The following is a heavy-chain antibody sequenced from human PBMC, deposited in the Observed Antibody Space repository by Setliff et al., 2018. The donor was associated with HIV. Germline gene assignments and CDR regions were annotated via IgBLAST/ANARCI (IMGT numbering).Heavy chain of an antibody. D-gene: IGHD3-3*01. Sequence: SVKVSCKASGYTFTSYYMHWVRQAPGQGLEWMGIINPSGGSTSYAQKFQGRVTMTRDTSTSTVYMELSSLRSEDTAVYYCARVRPKNRYYNFWSGYFGAFDIWGQGTMVTVSS. J-gene: IGHJ3*02. CDR3: ARVRPKNRYYNFWSGYFGAFDI. V-gene: IGHV1-46*01. CDR2: INPSGGST. CDR1: GYTFTSYY.